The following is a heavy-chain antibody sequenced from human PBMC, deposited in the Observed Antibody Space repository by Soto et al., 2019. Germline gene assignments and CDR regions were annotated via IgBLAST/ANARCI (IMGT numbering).Heavy chain of an antibody. J-gene: IGHJ4*02. CDR2: IYYSGST. V-gene: IGHV4-59*01. D-gene: IGHD5-12*01. CDR1: GGSISSYY. CDR3: ARVADGYNFWY. Sequence: SETLSLTCTVSGGSISSYYWSWIRQPPGKGLEWIGYIYYSGSTNYNPSLKSRVTISVDTSKNQFSLKLSSVTAADTAVYYCARVADGYNFWYWGQGTLVTVSS.